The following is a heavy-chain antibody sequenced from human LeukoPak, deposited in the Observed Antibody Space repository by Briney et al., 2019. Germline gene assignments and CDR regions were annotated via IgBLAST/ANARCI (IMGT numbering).Heavy chain of an antibody. J-gene: IGHJ3*02. V-gene: IGHV4-39*01. Sequence: SETLSLTCTVSGGSIRTTSYYWSWIRRPPGKGLEWIGSIYYSGTTYYNPPLTSPFTMSVDTSKNQFSLKLSSVSAADTAVYYCARHARREALRHSAFDIWGQGTMVAVSS. CDR2: IYYSGTT. CDR3: ARHARREALRHSAFDI. D-gene: IGHD3-16*01. CDR1: GGSIRTTSYY.